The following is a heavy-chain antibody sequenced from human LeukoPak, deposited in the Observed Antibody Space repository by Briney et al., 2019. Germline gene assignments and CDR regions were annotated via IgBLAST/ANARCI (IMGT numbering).Heavy chain of an antibody. V-gene: IGHV1-24*01. J-gene: IGHJ4*02. D-gene: IGHD3-22*01. CDR3: ATGVYSGYYYSFDY. CDR2: FDPEDGET. Sequence: GASVNVSFKVSGYTLTELSMHWVRQAPGKGLEWMGGFDPEDGETIYAQKFQGRVTMTEDTSTDTAYMELSSLRSEDTAVYYCATGVYSGYYYSFDYWGQGTLVTVSS. CDR1: GYTLTELS.